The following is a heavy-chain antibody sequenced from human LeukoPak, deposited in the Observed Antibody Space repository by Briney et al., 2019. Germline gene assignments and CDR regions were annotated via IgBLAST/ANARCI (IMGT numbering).Heavy chain of an antibody. V-gene: IGHV1-46*01. Sequence: APVKVSCKASGYTFTNYYMHWVRQAPGQGLEWMGIINPSGGSTTYAQKFQGRVTMTRDTSTSTVYMELSSLRSEDTAVYYCARSYSSSPTFDYWGQGTLVTVSS. J-gene: IGHJ4*02. D-gene: IGHD6-6*01. CDR3: ARSYSSSPTFDY. CDR2: INPSGGST. CDR1: GYTFTNYY.